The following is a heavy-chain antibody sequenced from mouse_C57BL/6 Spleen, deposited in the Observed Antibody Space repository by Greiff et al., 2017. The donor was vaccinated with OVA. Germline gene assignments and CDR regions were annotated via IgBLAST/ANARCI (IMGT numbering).Heavy chain of an antibody. CDR3: TPCYSNPAGFAY. D-gene: IGHD2-5*01. CDR1: GFNIKDYY. V-gene: IGHV14-1*01. J-gene: IGHJ3*01. CDR2: IDPEDGDT. Sequence: EVQLQESGAELVRPGASVKLSCTASGFNIKDYYMHWVKQRPEQGLEWIGRIDPEDGDTEYAPKFQGKATMTADTSSNTAYLQLSSLTSEDTAVYYCTPCYSNPAGFAYWGQGTLVTVSA.